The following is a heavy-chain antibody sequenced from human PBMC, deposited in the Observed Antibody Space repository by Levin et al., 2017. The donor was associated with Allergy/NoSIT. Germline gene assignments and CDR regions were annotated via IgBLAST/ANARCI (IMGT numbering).Heavy chain of an antibody. CDR2: ISDDGSHT. CDR1: GFTFSIYS. D-gene: IGHD4-17*01. Sequence: GESLKISCAASGFTFSIYSMSWVRQAPGKGLEWVSGISDDGSHTYYADSVKGRFTISRDNSKNTAYLQMNSVRAEDTAVYYCAKGGDYGDAPYYYMDVWGKGTTVTVSS. CDR3: AKGGDYGDAPYYYMDV. J-gene: IGHJ6*03. V-gene: IGHV3-23*01.